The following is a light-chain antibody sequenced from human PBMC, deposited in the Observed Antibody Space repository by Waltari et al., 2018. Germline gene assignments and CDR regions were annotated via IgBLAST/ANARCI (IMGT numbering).Light chain of an antibody. CDR1: NRHIGTYNY. CDR3: SSYAGSNTLV. Sequence: QSALTQPPSASGSPGQSVTISCSGTNRHIGTYNYVSWFQQHPGRAPKLLIYEVNKRPSGVPDRFSGSKSDNRASLTVSGLQADDEAVYHCSSYAGSNTLVFGGGTRLTVL. V-gene: IGLV2-8*01. CDR2: EVN. J-gene: IGLJ2*01.